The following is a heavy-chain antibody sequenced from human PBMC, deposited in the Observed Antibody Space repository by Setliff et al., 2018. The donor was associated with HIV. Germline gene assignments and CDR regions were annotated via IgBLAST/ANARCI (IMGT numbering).Heavy chain of an antibody. J-gene: IGHJ4*02. CDR1: GYSISSGYY. Sequence: KPSETLSLTCAVSGYSISSGYYWGWIRQPPGKGLEWIGSIYHSGSTYYNPSLKSRVTISVDTSKNQFSLKLSSVTAADTALYYCGRCLSVAVPEYWGQGTLVTVAS. D-gene: IGHD2-21*01. CDR2: IYHSGST. CDR3: GRCLSVAVPEY. V-gene: IGHV4-38-2*01.